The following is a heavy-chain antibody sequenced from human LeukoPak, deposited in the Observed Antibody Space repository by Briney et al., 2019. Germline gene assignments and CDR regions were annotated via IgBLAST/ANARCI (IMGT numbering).Heavy chain of an antibody. CDR2: INHSGST. CDR3: ARGYGDYVLDY. V-gene: IGHV4-34*01. Sequence: SEALSLTCAVYGGSFSGYYWSWIRQPPGKGLEWIGEINHSGSTNYNPSLKSRVTISVDTSKNQFSLKLSSVTAADTAVYYCARGYGDYVLDYWGQGTLVTVSS. J-gene: IGHJ4*02. CDR1: GGSFSGYY. D-gene: IGHD4-17*01.